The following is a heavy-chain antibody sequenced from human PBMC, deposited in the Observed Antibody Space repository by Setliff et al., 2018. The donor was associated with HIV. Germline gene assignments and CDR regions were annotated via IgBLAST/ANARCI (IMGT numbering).Heavy chain of an antibody. J-gene: IGHJ4*02. D-gene: IGHD6-13*01. CDR3: ARSRAAGFDY. CDR1: GYSFTNYW. V-gene: IGHV5-51*01. Sequence: PGESLKISCKGSGYSFTNYWIGWVRQMPGKGLEWVGIIYPGDSDTRYSPSFQGQVTISVDKSINTAYLQWNSLRAEDTAVYYCARSRAAGFDYWGQGTLVTVSS. CDR2: IYPGDSDT.